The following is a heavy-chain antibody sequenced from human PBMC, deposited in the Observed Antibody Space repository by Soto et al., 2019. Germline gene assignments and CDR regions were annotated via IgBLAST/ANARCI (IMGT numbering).Heavy chain of an antibody. D-gene: IGHD3-10*01. J-gene: IGHJ4*02. V-gene: IGHV4-39*01. CDR3: ARHSLRGVIII. CDR2: IYYSGST. Sequence: QLQLQESGPGLVKPSETLSLTCTVSGGSISSSSYYWGWIRQPPGKGLEWIGSIYYSGSTYYNPSLKSRVTISVDTSKNQFSLKLSSVTAADTAVYYCARHSLRGVIIIWGQGTLVTVSS. CDR1: GGSISSSSYY.